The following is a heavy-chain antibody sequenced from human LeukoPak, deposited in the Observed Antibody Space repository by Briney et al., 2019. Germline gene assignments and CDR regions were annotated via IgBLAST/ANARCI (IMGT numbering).Heavy chain of an antibody. J-gene: IGHJ4*02. CDR1: AGSFSGYY. CDR3: ARYQDSSGYYLFGY. Sequence: PSETLSLTCAVYAGSFSGYYWSWIRQPPGKGLEWIGEINHSGSTNYNPSLKSRVTISVDTSKNQFSLKLSSVTAADTAVYYCARYQDSSGYYLFGYWGQGTLVTVSS. D-gene: IGHD3-22*01. V-gene: IGHV4-34*01. CDR2: INHSGST.